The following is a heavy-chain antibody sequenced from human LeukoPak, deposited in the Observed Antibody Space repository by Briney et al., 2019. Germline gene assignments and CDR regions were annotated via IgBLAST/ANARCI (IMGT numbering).Heavy chain of an antibody. CDR2: IYYSGST. CDR3: AREIGDYGDPLGYFDL. Sequence: SQTLSLTCTVSGGSISSGGYYWSWIRQHPGKGLEWIGYIYYSGSTYYNPSLKSRVTISVDTSKNQFPLKLSSVTAADTAVYYCAREIGDYGDPLGYFDLWGRGTLVTVSS. D-gene: IGHD4-17*01. CDR1: GGSISSGGYY. V-gene: IGHV4-31*03. J-gene: IGHJ2*01.